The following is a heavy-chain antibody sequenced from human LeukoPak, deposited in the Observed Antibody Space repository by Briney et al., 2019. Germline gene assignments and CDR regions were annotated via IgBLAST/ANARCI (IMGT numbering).Heavy chain of an antibody. Sequence: ASVKDSCKASGYTFTSYGISWVRQAPGQGLEWMGWISAYNGNTNYAQKLQGRVTMTTDTSTSTAYMELRSLRSDDTAVYYCARESYDFWSGGHATSSYYYGMDVWGQGTTVTVSS. V-gene: IGHV1-18*01. CDR3: ARESYDFWSGGHATSSYYYGMDV. CDR1: GYTFTSYG. D-gene: IGHD3-3*01. J-gene: IGHJ6*02. CDR2: ISAYNGNT.